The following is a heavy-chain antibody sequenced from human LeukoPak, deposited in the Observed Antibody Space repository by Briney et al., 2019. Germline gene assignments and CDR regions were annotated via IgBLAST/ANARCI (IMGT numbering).Heavy chain of an antibody. CDR2: IKIKTDGGTT. Sequence: GGSLRLSCAASGFTFNNAWMNWVRQAPGKGLEWVGRIKIKTDGGTTDYAAPVKDRFTISRDDSKNTLYLQMNSLRTEDTAVYYCTTVVAAAVNGWFDPWGQGTLVTVSS. J-gene: IGHJ5*02. CDR1: GFTFNNAW. D-gene: IGHD6-13*01. V-gene: IGHV3-15*01. CDR3: TTVVAAAVNGWFDP.